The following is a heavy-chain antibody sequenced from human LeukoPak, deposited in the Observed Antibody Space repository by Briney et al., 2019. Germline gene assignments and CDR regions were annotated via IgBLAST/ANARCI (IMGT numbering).Heavy chain of an antibody. D-gene: IGHD1-26*01. CDR1: GYTFTSYG. V-gene: IGHV1-18*01. Sequence: GASVKVSCKASGYTFTSYGISWVRQAPGQGLEWMGWISAYNGNTNYAQKLQGRVTMTTDTSTSIAYMELRSLRSEDTAVFYCARISLGAIWGYYYGMDVWGQGTTVTVSS. CDR3: ARISLGAIWGYYYGMDV. J-gene: IGHJ6*02. CDR2: ISAYNGNT.